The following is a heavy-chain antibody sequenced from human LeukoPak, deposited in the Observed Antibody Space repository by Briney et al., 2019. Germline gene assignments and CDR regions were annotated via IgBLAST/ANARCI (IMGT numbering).Heavy chain of an antibody. CDR3: AREPRHDYYFDS. Sequence: GGSLRLLCGAWGFTQSRKEMKGVRHARGGGGEWVSINDTDDNTYYADSVKGRFTTSRDKSRNTLYLEMNSLKAEDTAVYYCAREPRHDYYFDSWGQGTLVTVSS. V-gene: IGHV3-66*01. CDR1: GFTQSRKE. CDR2: NDTDDNT. D-gene: IGHD2-21*02. J-gene: IGHJ4*02.